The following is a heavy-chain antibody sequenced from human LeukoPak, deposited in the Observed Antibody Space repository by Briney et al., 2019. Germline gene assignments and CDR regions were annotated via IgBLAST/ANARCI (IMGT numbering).Heavy chain of an antibody. D-gene: IGHD1-7*01. Sequence: ASVKVSCKASGYTFTSYDINWVRQAPGQGLEWMGWINPNSGGTNYAQKFQGRVTMTRDTSISTAYMELSRLRSDDTAVYYCARGDHNWNYQDYWGQGTLVTVSS. CDR1: GYTFTSYD. CDR2: INPNSGGT. J-gene: IGHJ4*02. V-gene: IGHV1-2*02. CDR3: ARGDHNWNYQDY.